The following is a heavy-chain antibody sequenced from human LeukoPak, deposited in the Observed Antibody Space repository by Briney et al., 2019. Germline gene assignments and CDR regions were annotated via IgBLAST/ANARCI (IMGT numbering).Heavy chain of an antibody. CDR1: GFTFSSYR. CDR2: ISSSSSYI. Sequence: GGPLRLSWAASGFTFSSYRMNWLRQAPGRGLGWVSSISSSSSYIYYPDSVKGRFTISRDNAKNSLYLQMNSLRAEDTAVYYCARDEWELPGSYFDYWGQGTLVTVSS. J-gene: IGHJ4*02. V-gene: IGHV3-21*01. D-gene: IGHD1-26*01. CDR3: ARDEWELPGSYFDY.